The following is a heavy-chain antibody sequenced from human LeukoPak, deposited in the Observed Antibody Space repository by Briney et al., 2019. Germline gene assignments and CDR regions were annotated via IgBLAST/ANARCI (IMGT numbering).Heavy chain of an antibody. D-gene: IGHD1-26*01. CDR1: GFTSSSNY. Sequence: GGSLRLSCAASGFTSSSNYMSWVRQAPGKGLEWVSVIYSGGSTYYADSVKGRFTISRDNAKNSLYLQMNSLRAEDTAVYYCAREFARATEWGQGTLVTVSS. CDR3: AREFARATE. V-gene: IGHV3-53*01. J-gene: IGHJ4*02. CDR2: IYSGGST.